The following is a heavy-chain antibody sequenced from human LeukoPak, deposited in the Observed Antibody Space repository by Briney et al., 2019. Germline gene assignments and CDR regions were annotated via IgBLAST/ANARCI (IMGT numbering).Heavy chain of an antibody. CDR1: GFTFSSYA. Sequence: GGSLRLSCAASGFTFSSYAMNWVRQAPGKGLEWVSAISGSGGSTYYADSVKGRFTISRDNSKNTLYLQMNSLRAEDTAVYYCAKARGFGGYGDWYFDLWGRGTLVTVSS. J-gene: IGHJ2*01. CDR2: ISGSGGST. CDR3: AKARGFGGYGDWYFDL. V-gene: IGHV3-23*01. D-gene: IGHD5-12*01.